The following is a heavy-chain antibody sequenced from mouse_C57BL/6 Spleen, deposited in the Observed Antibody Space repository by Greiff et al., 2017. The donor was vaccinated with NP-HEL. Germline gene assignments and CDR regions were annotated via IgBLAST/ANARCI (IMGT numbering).Heavy chain of an antibody. CDR1: GFTFSDYG. D-gene: IGHD2-1*01. CDR3: ARNGNYWYFDV. Sequence: EVKLVESGGGLVKPGGSLKLSCAASGFTFSDYGMHWVRQAPEKGLEWVAYISSGSSTIYYADKVKGRFTISRDNAKNTLFLQMTSLRSEDTAMYYCARNGNYWYFDVWGTGTTVTVSS. J-gene: IGHJ1*03. CDR2: ISSGSSTI. V-gene: IGHV5-17*01.